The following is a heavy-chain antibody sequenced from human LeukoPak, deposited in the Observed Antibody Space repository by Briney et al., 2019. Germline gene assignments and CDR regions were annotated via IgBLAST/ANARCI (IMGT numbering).Heavy chain of an antibody. CDR1: GGSFSGYY. J-gene: IGHJ4*02. V-gene: IGHV4-34*01. CDR2: INHSGST. Sequence: SETLSLTCAVYGGSFSGYYWSWIRQPPGKGLEWIGEINHSGSTNYNPSLKSRVTISVDTSKNQFSLKLSSVTAADTAVYYCARGRRDGYNWYYFDYWGQGTLVTVSS. D-gene: IGHD5-24*01. CDR3: ARGRRDGYNWYYFDY.